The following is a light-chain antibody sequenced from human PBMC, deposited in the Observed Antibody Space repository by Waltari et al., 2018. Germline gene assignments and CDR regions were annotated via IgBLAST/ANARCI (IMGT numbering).Light chain of an antibody. CDR2: DAS. V-gene: IGKV1-5*01. J-gene: IGKJ4*01. CDR1: EAINKW. Sequence: DTQLSQFPSTLAASVGDRVTITCRAREAINKWLAWYQQKPGKAPKVLIYDASTLQSGVPSRFSGSGSGTEFTLTISSLQAEDVAVYYCQQYYTTPIFGGGTKVEIK. CDR3: QQYYTTPI.